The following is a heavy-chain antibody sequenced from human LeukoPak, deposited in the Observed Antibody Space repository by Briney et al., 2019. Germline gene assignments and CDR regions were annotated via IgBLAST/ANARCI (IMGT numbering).Heavy chain of an antibody. D-gene: IGHD1-26*01. CDR3: ARHTRDVGAFDI. J-gene: IGHJ3*02. CDR2: IYTSGST. V-gene: IGHV4-61*02. Sequence: SETLSLTCTVSGGSISSGSYYWSWIRQPAGKGLEWIGRIYTSGSTNYNPSLKSRVTISVDTSKNQFSLKLSSVTAADTAVYYCARHTRDVGAFDIWGQGTMVTVSS. CDR1: GGSISSGSYY.